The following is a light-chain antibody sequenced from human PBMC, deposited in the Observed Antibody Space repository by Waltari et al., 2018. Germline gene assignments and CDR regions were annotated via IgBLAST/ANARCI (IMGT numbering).Light chain of an antibody. CDR1: QSVLHSSNNKKS. CDR3: QQYYSSPYT. CDR2: WAS. V-gene: IGKV4-1*01. Sequence: DIVMTQYPDSLAVSLGERVTIHCKTTQSVLHSSNNKKSLTWYQQKPGQPPKLLIYWASTRESGVPDRFSGSGSGTDFTLTISSLQAEDVAVYYCQQYYSSPYTFGQGTKLEIK. J-gene: IGKJ2*01.